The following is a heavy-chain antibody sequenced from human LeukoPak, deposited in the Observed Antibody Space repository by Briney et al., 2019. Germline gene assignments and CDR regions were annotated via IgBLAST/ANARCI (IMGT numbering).Heavy chain of an antibody. Sequence: ASVKVSCKASGYTFIGYYIHWVRQARGQGLEWMGIVNPSDGYTTYAQKFQGRVTMTRDMSTSTVYMELSSLTSDDTAMYFCARDISTFSGTFPGGDHWGQGTLVTVSS. V-gene: IGHV1-46*01. CDR3: ARDISTFSGTFPGGDH. CDR1: GYTFIGYY. CDR2: VNPSDGYT. D-gene: IGHD1-26*01. J-gene: IGHJ4*02.